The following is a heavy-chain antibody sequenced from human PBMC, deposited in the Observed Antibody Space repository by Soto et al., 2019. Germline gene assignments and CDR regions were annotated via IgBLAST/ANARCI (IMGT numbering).Heavy chain of an antibody. CDR1: GGSISSYY. J-gene: IGHJ3*02. Sequence: SETLSLTCTVSGGSISSYYWSWIRRPPGKGLEWIGYIYYSGSTNYNPSLKSRVTISVDTSKNQFSLKLSSVTAADTAVYYCARTTYGDYAAFDIWGQGTMVTVSS. V-gene: IGHV4-59*01. CDR3: ARTTYGDYAAFDI. D-gene: IGHD4-17*01. CDR2: IYYSGST.